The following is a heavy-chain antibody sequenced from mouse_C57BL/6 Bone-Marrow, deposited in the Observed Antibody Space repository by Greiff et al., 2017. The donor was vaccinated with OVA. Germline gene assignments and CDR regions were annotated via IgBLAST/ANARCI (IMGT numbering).Heavy chain of an antibody. CDR2: ISNGGGST. V-gene: IGHV5-12*01. CDR3: ARHDYFDY. J-gene: IGHJ2*01. Sequence: EVKVEESGGGLVQPGGSLKLSCAASGFTFSDYYMYWVRQTPEKRLEWVAYISNGGGSTYYPDTVKGRFTIARDNAKNTLYLQMSRLKSEDTAMYYCARHDYFDYWGQGTTLTVSS. CDR1: GFTFSDYY.